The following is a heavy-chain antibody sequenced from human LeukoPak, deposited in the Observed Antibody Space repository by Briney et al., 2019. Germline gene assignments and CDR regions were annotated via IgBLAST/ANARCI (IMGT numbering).Heavy chain of an antibody. CDR2: ICSSGSTI. Sequence: GGSLRLSCAASGFTFSDYYMSWIRQAPGKGLEWVSYICSSGSTIYYADSVKGRFTISTDNAKNSLYLQMNSLKAEDTAVYYCARHPERGYCSRTSCHESYFDFWGQGTLVTVSS. CDR3: ARHPERGYCSRTSCHESYFDF. CDR1: GFTFSDYY. V-gene: IGHV3-11*01. D-gene: IGHD2-2*01. J-gene: IGHJ4*02.